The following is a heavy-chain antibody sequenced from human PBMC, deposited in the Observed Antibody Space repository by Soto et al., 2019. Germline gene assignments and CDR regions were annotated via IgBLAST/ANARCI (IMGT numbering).Heavy chain of an antibody. J-gene: IGHJ4*02. D-gene: IGHD3-9*01. CDR1: GYTFTSYG. CDR3: ARVLQTYYDILTGYSPKAYFDY. V-gene: IGHV1-18*01. CDR2: ISACNGNT. Sequence: ASVKVSCKASGYTFTSYGISWVRQAPGQGLEWMGWISACNGNTNYAQKLQGRVTMTTDTSTSTAYMELRSLRSDDTAVYYCARVLQTYYDILTGYSPKAYFDYWGRRTPVTVSS.